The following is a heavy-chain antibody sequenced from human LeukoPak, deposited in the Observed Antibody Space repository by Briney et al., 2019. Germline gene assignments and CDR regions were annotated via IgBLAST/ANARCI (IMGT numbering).Heavy chain of an antibody. CDR3: ARVAARQHFDY. J-gene: IGHJ4*02. Sequence: SETLSLTCTVSGYSISSGYYWGWIRQPPGKGLEWIGSIYHSGSTYYNPSLKSRVTISVDTSKNQFSLKLSSVTAADTAVYYCARVAARQHFDYWGQGPLVTVSS. CDR1: GYSISSGYY. CDR2: IYHSGST. D-gene: IGHD6-6*01. V-gene: IGHV4-38-2*02.